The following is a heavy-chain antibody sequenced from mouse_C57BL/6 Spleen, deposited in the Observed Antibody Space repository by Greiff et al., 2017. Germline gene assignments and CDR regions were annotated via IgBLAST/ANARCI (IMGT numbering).Heavy chain of an antibody. Sequence: QVQLQQPGAELVRPGTSVKLSCKASGYTFTSYWMHWVKQRPGQGLEWIGVIDPSDSYTNSNQKFKGKATLTVDTSSSTAYMQLSSLTSEDSAVYYCAREEGTREENYAMDYWGQGTSVTVSS. CDR2: IDPSDSYT. J-gene: IGHJ4*01. CDR3: AREEGTREENYAMDY. D-gene: IGHD3-3*01. V-gene: IGHV1-59*01. CDR1: GYTFTSYW.